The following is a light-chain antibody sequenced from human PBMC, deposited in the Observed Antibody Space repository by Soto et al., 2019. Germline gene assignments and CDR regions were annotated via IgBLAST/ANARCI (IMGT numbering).Light chain of an antibody. Sequence: QSVLTQPASVSGSPGQSITISCTGTSSDVGGYNYVSWYQQHPGKAPKLMIYDVSNRPSGVSNRFSGSKSGNTASLTISGLQAEDEADYYCSSYTSSSTLRVFGTGTQLTVL. J-gene: IGLJ7*01. CDR3: SSYTSSSTLRV. CDR1: SSDVGGYNY. V-gene: IGLV2-14*01. CDR2: DVS.